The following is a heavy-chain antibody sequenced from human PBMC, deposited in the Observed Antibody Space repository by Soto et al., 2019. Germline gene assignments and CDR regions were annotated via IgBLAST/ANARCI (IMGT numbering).Heavy chain of an antibody. CDR2: IERDDDDK. Sequence: SGPTLVNPTEPLTLTCTFSGFSLTSPGMCVSWIRQSPGKALEWLALIERDDDDKYYSTSLKTRLTISKDTRKNQVVLTMANMEPADTATYYCARSIRGPRRFNGMYVWGQGTTVTVSS. V-gene: IGHV2-70*13. CDR1: GFSLTSPGMC. CDR3: ARSIRGPRRFNGMYV. J-gene: IGHJ6*02. D-gene: IGHD1-20*01.